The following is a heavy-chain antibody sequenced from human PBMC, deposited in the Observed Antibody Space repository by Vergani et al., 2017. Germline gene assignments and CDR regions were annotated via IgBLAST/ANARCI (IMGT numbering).Heavy chain of an antibody. CDR2: ISSSGITI. V-gene: IGHV3-11*01. Sequence: QVQLVESGGGLVKPGGSLRLSCAASGFTFSDYYMSWIRQAPGKGLEWVSYISSSGITIYYAGSVKGRFTISRDNAKNSLYLQMDSLRAEDTAVYYCASGPFYSRSWFEHGGYWGQGTLVTVSS. CDR1: GFTFSDYY. D-gene: IGHD6-13*01. CDR3: ASGPFYSRSWFEHGGY. J-gene: IGHJ4*02.